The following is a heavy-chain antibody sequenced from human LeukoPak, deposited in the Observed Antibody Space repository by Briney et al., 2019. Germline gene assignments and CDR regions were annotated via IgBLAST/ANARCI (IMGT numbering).Heavy chain of an antibody. J-gene: IGHJ4*02. CDR3: ARKGSRWYLDY. Sequence: GGSLRLSCAASGFTFSSYSMNWVRQAPGKGLEWVSSISSSSSYIYYPDSVKGRFNISSDNARNSLYLQMNRLRAEDTAVYYCARKGSRWYLDYWGQGTLVTVSS. D-gene: IGHD6-13*01. CDR1: GFTFSSYS. CDR2: ISSSSSYI. V-gene: IGHV3-21*01.